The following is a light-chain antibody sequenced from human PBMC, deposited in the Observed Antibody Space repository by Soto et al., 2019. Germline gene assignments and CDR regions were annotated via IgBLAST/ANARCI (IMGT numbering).Light chain of an antibody. V-gene: IGKV3-15*01. CDR1: QSVSSK. CDR2: GAS. J-gene: IGKJ5*01. Sequence: EIVMTQSPATLSVSPGERAILSCRASQSVSSKLGWYQHKPGQAHRLLIYGASIRATGIPARFSGSGSGTEFTLTISSLQSEDFAVYYCQQYNKWFSITFGQGTRLEIK. CDR3: QQYNKWFSIT.